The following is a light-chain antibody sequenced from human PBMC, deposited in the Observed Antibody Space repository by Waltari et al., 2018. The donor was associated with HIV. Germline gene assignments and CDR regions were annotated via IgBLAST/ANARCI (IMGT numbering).Light chain of an antibody. CDR1: SSNIGSKY. CDR2: RNN. Sequence: QSVLTQPPSASGTPGQRVTISCSGGSSNIGSKYVYWYQQLPGTAPKLLMYRNNQRPSGVPDRFSCSKSGTSASLAISGLRSEDEADYFCATWDDSLSGWVFGGGTNLTVL. J-gene: IGLJ3*02. CDR3: ATWDDSLSGWV. V-gene: IGLV1-47*01.